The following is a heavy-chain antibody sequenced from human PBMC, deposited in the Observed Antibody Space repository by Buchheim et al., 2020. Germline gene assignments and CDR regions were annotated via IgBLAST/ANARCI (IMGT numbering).Heavy chain of an antibody. CDR3: AKVATVTTDYYYYGMDV. J-gene: IGHJ6*02. Sequence: EVQLLESGGGLVQPGGSLRLSCAASGFTFSRYAMSWVRQVPGKGLEWVSAISGSGGNTFYADSVKGRFIISRDNSKNTLYFQMNSLRAEDTAVYYCAKVATVTTDYYYYGMDVWGQGT. D-gene: IGHD4-17*01. V-gene: IGHV3-23*01. CDR1: GFTFSRYA. CDR2: ISGSGGNT.